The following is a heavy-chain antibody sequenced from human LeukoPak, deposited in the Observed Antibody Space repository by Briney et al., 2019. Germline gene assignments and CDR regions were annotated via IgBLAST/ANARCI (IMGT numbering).Heavy chain of an antibody. CDR3: AKSNGYGLVDI. D-gene: IGHD3-10*01. V-gene: IGHV4-59*12. Sequence: SETLSLTCSVSGGSITKSYWNWIRQPPGKGLEWIGCIYHSGSTNYNPSLKSRVTISIDTSKNQFSLKLNSVTAADTAVYYCAKSNGYGLVDIWGQGTMVTVSS. J-gene: IGHJ3*02. CDR1: GGSITKSY. CDR2: IYHSGST.